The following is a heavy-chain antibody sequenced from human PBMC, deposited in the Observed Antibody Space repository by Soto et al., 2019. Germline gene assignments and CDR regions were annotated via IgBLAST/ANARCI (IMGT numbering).Heavy chain of an antibody. CDR3: ARRTVNIRTFYSGLKTHCFDY. D-gene: IGHD6-19*01. Sequence: SETLSLISTVSGGSISSYYWGWIRQPPGKGLEWIGSIYYSGSTYDTPSLQSRVAISVDTSKNQFSLKLNSVAAADTAVYYCARRTVNIRTFYSGLKTHCFDYWGQGTLVTVSS. J-gene: IGHJ4*02. CDR1: GGSISSYY. V-gene: IGHV4-39*01. CDR2: IYYSGST.